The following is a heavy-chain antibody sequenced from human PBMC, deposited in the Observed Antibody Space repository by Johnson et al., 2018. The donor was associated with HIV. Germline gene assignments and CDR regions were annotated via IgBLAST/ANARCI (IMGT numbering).Heavy chain of an antibody. CDR3: TTAFTVTGAFDI. CDR1: GLTVSSNY. Sequence: VQLVESGGGVVQPGGSLRLSCAASGLTVSSNYMTWVRQGPGKGLEWVSVLYADGRTYYGDSVKGRFTISRDNSKNSLYLQMNSLRAEDTAVYYCTTAFTVTGAFDIWGQGTMVTVSS. J-gene: IGHJ3*02. V-gene: IGHV3-66*01. CDR2: LYADGRT. D-gene: IGHD4-17*01.